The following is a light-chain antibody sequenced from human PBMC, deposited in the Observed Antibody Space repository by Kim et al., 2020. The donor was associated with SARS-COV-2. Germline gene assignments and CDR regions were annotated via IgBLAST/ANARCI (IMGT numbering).Light chain of an antibody. V-gene: IGKV3-15*01. CDR3: HQYNDWPPGDT. Sequence: SPSPLSLSPGERSTLSCRASQSVSTYLAWYQQKPGQAPRLLIYGASTRATGVPARFSASGSGTEFTLTISSLQSEDFAVYYCHQYNDWPPGDTFGQGTKLEI. J-gene: IGKJ2*01. CDR1: QSVSTY. CDR2: GAS.